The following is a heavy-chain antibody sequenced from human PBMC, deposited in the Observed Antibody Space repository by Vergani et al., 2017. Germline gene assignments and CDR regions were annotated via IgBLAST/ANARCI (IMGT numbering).Heavy chain of an antibody. J-gene: IGHJ3*02. CDR1: VGTFSSYA. D-gene: IGHD4-17*01. V-gene: IGHV1-69*12. CDR2: IISICGTA. Sequence: QVQLVQSGAEVKKPGSSVKVSCKASVGTFSSYAISWVRQAPGQGLEWMGGIISICGTANYAQKFQGRVTITADESTSTAYMELSSLRSEDTAVYYCARDRELGYGDPDAFDIWGQGTMVTVSS. CDR3: ARDRELGYGDPDAFDI.